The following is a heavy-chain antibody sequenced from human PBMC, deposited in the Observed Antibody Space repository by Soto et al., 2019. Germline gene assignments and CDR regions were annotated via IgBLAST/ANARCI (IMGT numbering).Heavy chain of an antibody. CDR3: MRDRYSSGWYEDY. J-gene: IGHJ4*02. V-gene: IGHV3-48*02. Sequence: EVQLVESGGGLVQPGGSLRLSCAASGFTFSTYGMNWVRQAPGKGLVWLSYISSSSNTMYYADSVKGRFTISRDNAKNSLYLQMNSLRDEDTAVDYCMRDRYSSGWYEDYWGQGTLVTVSS. D-gene: IGHD6-19*01. CDR2: ISSSSNTM. CDR1: GFTFSTYG.